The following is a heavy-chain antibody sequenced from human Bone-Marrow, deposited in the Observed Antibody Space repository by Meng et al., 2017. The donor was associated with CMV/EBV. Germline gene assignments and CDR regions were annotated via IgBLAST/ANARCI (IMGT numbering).Heavy chain of an antibody. D-gene: IGHD4-17*01. CDR2: IGTAGDT. CDR1: GFSFSSYD. V-gene: IGHV3-13*01. J-gene: IGHJ4*02. Sequence: GGSLRLACAASGFSFSSYDMHWVRQATGKGLEWVSAIGTAGDTYYPGSVKGRFTISRENAKNSLYLQMNSLRAGDTAVYYCARESGDYDAFDYWGQGTLVTVSS. CDR3: ARESGDYDAFDY.